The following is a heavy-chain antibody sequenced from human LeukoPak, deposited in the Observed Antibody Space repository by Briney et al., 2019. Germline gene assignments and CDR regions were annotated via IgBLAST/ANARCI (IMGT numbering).Heavy chain of an antibody. Sequence: GASVKASFKASGYTFTSYSISWVRQAPGQGLEWMGWISAYNGNTNYAQKLQGRVTMTTDTSTSTAYMELRSLRSDDTAVYYCARARVATRHTSFDLWGQGTLVTVSS. D-gene: IGHD5-12*01. CDR3: ARARVATRHTSFDL. V-gene: IGHV1-18*01. CDR2: ISAYNGNT. J-gene: IGHJ5*02. CDR1: GYTFTSYS.